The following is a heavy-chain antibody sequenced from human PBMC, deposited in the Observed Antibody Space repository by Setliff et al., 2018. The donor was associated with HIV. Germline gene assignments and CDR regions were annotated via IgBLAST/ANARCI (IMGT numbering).Heavy chain of an antibody. J-gene: IGHJ5*02. D-gene: IGHD3-22*01. V-gene: IGHV1-2*02. CDR3: ARGRTYDSSGYIGNWFDP. CDR1: GYTFTGYY. Sequence: ASVKVSCKASGYTFTGYYMHWVRQAPGQGLEWMGWINVNSGGTKYAQKFQGRVTMTRDTSISTAYMEVSSLRSDDTAVYYCARGRTYDSSGYIGNWFDPWGQGTLVTVSS. CDR2: INVNSGGT.